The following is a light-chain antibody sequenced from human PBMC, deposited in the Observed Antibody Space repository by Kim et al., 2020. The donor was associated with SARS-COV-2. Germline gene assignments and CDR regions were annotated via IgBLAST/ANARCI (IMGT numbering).Light chain of an antibody. CDR2: GNS. Sequence: QRVTISCTGSSSNIGAGYDVHWYQRLPGTAPKLLSYGNSNRPSGVPDRFSGSKSGTSASLAITGLQAEDEADYYCQSYDSSLSGYVFGTGTKVTVL. CDR1: SSNIGAGYD. CDR3: QSYDSSLSGYV. V-gene: IGLV1-40*01. J-gene: IGLJ1*01.